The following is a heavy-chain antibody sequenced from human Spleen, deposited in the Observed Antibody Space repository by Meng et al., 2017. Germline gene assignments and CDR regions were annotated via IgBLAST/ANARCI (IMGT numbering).Heavy chain of an antibody. CDR3: ARWTSHYDF. CDR2: ISYDGSNK. Sequence: QVQLVESGGGLVQPGRSLRLSCAASGFTFSNYGMHWVRQAPGKGLEWVALISYDGSNKYYADSVKGRFTISRDNSKNTLYLQMNSLRVDDTAVYHCARWTSHYDFWGQGTLVTVSS. D-gene: IGHD3/OR15-3a*01. J-gene: IGHJ4*02. V-gene: IGHV3-30*03. CDR1: GFTFSNYG.